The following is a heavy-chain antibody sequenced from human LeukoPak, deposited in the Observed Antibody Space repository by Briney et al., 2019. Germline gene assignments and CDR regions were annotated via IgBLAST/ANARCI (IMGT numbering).Heavy chain of an antibody. CDR1: GYTFTSYP. CDR3: ARGYDYGDYVGDFDY. J-gene: IGHJ4*02. Sequence: ASVTVSCKASGYTFTSYPISWVRQAPGQGLEWMGWITTYNGNTHYAQKLQGRVTMTTETSTSTDYMDLRGLRSDDTAVYYCARGYDYGDYVGDFDYWGQGTLVTVSS. V-gene: IGHV1-18*01. CDR2: ITTYNGNT. D-gene: IGHD4-17*01.